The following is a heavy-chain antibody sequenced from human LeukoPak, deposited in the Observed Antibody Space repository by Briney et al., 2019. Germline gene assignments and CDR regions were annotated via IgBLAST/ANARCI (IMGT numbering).Heavy chain of an antibody. D-gene: IGHD2-2*02. CDR1: GGSISSYY. CDR3: ARDYIVVVPAAIKGWWYFDL. V-gene: IGHV4-59*12. Sequence: SETLSLTCTVSGGSISSYYWSWIRQPPGKGLEWIGYIYYSGSTNYSPSLKSRVTISVDTSKNQFSLKLSSVTAADTAVYYCARDYIVVVPAAIKGWWYFDLWGRGTLVTVSS. J-gene: IGHJ2*01. CDR2: IYYSGST.